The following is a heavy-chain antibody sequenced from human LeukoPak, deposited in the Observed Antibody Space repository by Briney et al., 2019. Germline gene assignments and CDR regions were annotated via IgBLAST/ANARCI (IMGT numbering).Heavy chain of an antibody. D-gene: IGHD3-3*01. CDR3: AAWVPITIFGVVIQRANWFDP. CDR2: FDPEDGET. V-gene: IGHV1-24*01. J-gene: IGHJ5*02. Sequence: ASVKVSCKVSGYTLTELSMHWVRQAPGKGLEWVGGFDPEDGETIYAQKFQGRVTMTEDTSTDTAYMELSSLRSEDTAVYYCAAWVPITIFGVVIQRANWFDPWGQGTLVTVSS. CDR1: GYTLTELS.